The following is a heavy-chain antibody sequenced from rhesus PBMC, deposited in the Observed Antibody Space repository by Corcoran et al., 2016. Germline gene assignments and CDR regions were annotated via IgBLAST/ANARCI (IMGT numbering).Heavy chain of an antibody. Sequence: QVQLQESGPGLVKSSETLSLTCAVSGDSISDGYDWSWIRQSPVTGREWIGFIYGESGKTAHTTSLNTRVTSATDTSKNQFSLGLTSVTAADTAVYYCARLLATGPVFWGQGFLVTVSS. CDR2: IYGESGKT. V-gene: IGHV4-76*01. CDR3: ARLLATGPVF. CDR1: GDSISDGYD. J-gene: IGHJ4*01. D-gene: IGHD6S26*01.